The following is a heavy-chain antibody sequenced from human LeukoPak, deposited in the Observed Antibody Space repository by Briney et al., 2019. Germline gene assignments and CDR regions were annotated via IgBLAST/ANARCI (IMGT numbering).Heavy chain of an antibody. J-gene: IGHJ4*02. V-gene: IGHV1-69*04. CDR1: GGTFTTYA. CDR3: ARVPQGSSWPYYFDY. CDR2: IVPILGTA. Sequence: ASVTVSCKSSGGTFTTYAISWVRQAPGQGREGVGRIVPILGTANYAQNFQGRVTITADRSTTTAYMELSSLRSEDTAVYYCARVPQGSSWPYYFDYWGQGTLVTVSS. D-gene: IGHD6-13*01.